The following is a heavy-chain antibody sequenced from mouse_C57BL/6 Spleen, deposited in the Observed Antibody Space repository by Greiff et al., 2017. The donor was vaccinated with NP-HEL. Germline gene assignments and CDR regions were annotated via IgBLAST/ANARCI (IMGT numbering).Heavy chain of an antibody. CDR2: IYPGDGDT. J-gene: IGHJ2*01. CDR1: GYAFSSYW. Sequence: LVESGAELVKPGASVKISCKASGYAFSSYWMNWVKQRPGKGLEWIGQIYPGDGDTNYNGKFKGKATLTADKSSSTAYMQLSSLTSEDSAVYFCARDTTVPYYFDYWGQGTTLTVSS. CDR3: ARDTTVPYYFDY. V-gene: IGHV1-80*01. D-gene: IGHD1-1*01.